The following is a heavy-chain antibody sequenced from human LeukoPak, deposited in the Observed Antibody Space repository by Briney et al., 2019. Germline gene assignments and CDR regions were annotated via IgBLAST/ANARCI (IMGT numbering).Heavy chain of an antibody. CDR1: GFTFSSYA. CDR3: AREEVVVAATFDY. D-gene: IGHD2-15*01. CDR2: ISSSSSYI. J-gene: IGHJ4*02. V-gene: IGHV3-21*01. Sequence: GGSLRLSCAASGFTFSSYAMHWVRQAPGKGLEWVSSISSSSSYIYYADSVKGRFTISRDNAKNSLYLQMNSLRAEDTAVYYCAREEVVVAATFDYWGQGTLVTVSS.